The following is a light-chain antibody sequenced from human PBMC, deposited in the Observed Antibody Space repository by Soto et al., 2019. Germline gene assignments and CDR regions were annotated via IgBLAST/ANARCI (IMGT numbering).Light chain of an antibody. CDR1: QTISSW. CDR2: KAS. CDR3: QYYNSYSEA. Sequence: IQLTQSPSSLSASVGDRVTITCRASQTISSWLAWYQQKPGKAPKLLIYKASTLKSGVPSRFSGSGSGTEFTLTISSLQPDDFATYYCQYYNSYSEAFGQGTKVDIK. J-gene: IGKJ1*01. V-gene: IGKV1-5*03.